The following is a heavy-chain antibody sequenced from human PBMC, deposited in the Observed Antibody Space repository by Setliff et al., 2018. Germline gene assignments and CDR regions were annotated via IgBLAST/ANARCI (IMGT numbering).Heavy chain of an antibody. V-gene: IGHV1-2*02. J-gene: IGHJ4*02. CDR1: GYTFTGYY. CDR2: INPNSGGT. CDR3: ARTGHCGGDCYGFDY. Sequence: ASVKVSCKASGYTFTGYYMHWVRQAPGQGLEWVGWINPNSGGTNYAQKFQGRVTMTRDTSISTAYMELSRLRSDDTAVYYCARTGHCGGDCYGFDYWGQGTLVTVPQ. D-gene: IGHD2-21*02.